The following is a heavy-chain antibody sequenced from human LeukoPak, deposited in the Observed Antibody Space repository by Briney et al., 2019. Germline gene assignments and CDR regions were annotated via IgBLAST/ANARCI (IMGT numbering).Heavy chain of an antibody. CDR1: GFTFSSYE. V-gene: IGHV3-48*03. Sequence: GGSLRLSRAPSGFTFSSYEMKWVRQAPGQGLEWVSYISSSGSTIYYADSVKGRFTISRDNAKNSLYLQMNSRRAEDTAVYYCAELGIAMIGGVWGKGTTVTISS. CDR2: ISSSGSTI. J-gene: IGHJ6*04. D-gene: IGHD3-10*02. CDR3: AELGIAMIGGV.